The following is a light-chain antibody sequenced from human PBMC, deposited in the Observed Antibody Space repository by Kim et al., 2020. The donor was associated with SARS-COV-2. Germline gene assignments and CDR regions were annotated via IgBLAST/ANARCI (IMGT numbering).Light chain of an antibody. Sequence: EIVLTQSPGTLSLSPGERATLSCRASQSVSSNYLAWYQQKPGQAPSLLIYGASSRATGIPDRFSGSGSGTDFTLTISSLEPEDFAVYYCQQYGSSPYTFGQGTKLEI. J-gene: IGKJ2*01. CDR1: QSVSSNY. V-gene: IGKV3-20*01. CDR3: QQYGSSPYT. CDR2: GAS.